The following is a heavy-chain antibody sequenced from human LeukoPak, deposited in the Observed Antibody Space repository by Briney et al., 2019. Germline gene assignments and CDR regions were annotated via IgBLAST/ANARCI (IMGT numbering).Heavy chain of an antibody. D-gene: IGHD3-22*01. CDR3: AGDRAYYYDSSGYYYGLDP. CDR2: IIPIFGTA. CDR1: GGTFSSYA. Sequence: SVKVSCKASGGTFSSYAISWVRQAPGQGLEWMGGIIPIFGTANYAQKFQGRVTITADESTSTAYMELSSLRSEDTAVYYCAGDRAYYYDSSGYYYGLDPWGQGTLVTVSS. V-gene: IGHV1-69*01. J-gene: IGHJ5*02.